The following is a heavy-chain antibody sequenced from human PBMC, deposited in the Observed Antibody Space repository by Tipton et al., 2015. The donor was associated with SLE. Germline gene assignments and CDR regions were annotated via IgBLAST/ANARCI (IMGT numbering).Heavy chain of an antibody. CDR2: ISAYTGHT. J-gene: IGHJ4*02. V-gene: IGHV1-18*01. CDR3: ASHFFGSSFGYYYFDY. Sequence: QSGAEVKKPGASVKVSCKASGYIFSSYGLSWVRQAPGQGLEWMGWISAYTGHTGYAQKFQGRVTMTTDTSTSTAYMELRSLRSDDPALYYCASHFFGSSFGYYYFDYWGQGTLVTVSS. CDR1: GYIFSSYG. D-gene: IGHD6-6*01.